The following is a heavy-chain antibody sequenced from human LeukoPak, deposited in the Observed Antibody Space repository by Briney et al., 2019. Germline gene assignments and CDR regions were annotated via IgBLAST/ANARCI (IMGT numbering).Heavy chain of an antibody. V-gene: IGHV4-61*08. D-gene: IGHD2-2*01. J-gene: IGHJ4*02. CDR1: GGSISSDDYY. CDR2: IYYSGST. Sequence: SETLSLTCTVSGGSISSDDYYWSWIRQPPGKGLEWIGYIYYSGSTNYNPSLKSRVTISVDTSKNQFPLKLSSVTAADTAVYYCARAGLVDCSSTSCSPTLFDYWGQGTLVTVSS. CDR3: ARAGLVDCSSTSCSPTLFDY.